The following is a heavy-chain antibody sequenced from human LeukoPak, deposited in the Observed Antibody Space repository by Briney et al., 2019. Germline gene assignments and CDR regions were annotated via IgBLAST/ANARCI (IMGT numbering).Heavy chain of an antibody. CDR2: IYYSGST. D-gene: IGHD3-9*01. Sequence: SETLSLTCTVSGGSISSYYWGWIRQPPGKGLEWIGSIYYSGSTYYNPSLKSRVTISVDTSKNQFSLKLSSVTAADTAVYYCARADILTGRPPNYFDYWGQGTLVTVSS. V-gene: IGHV4-39*07. CDR3: ARADILTGRPPNYFDY. CDR1: GGSISSYY. J-gene: IGHJ4*02.